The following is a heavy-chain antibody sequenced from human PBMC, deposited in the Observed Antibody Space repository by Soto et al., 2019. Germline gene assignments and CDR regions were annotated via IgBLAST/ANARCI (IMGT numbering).Heavy chain of an antibody. D-gene: IGHD1-26*01. J-gene: IGHJ6*02. CDR3: ARVWDYSGSYYYYYGMDV. CDR1: GGTFSSYA. Sequence: QVQLVQSGAEVKKPGSSVKVSCKASGGTFSSYAISWVRQAPGQGLEWMGGVIPTSGTANYAQKFQGRVTITADECTSTAYMELSSLRSEDTAVYYCARVWDYSGSYYYYYGMDVWGQGTTVTVSS. V-gene: IGHV1-69*01. CDR2: VIPTSGTA.